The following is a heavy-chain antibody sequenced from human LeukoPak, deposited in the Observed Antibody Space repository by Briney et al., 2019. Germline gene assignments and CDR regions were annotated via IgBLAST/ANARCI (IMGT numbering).Heavy chain of an antibody. Sequence: GASVKVSCKASGYTFTGYYMHWVRQAPGQGLEWMGWINPNSGGTNYAQKFQGRVTMTRDTSISTAYMELSRPRSDDTAVYYCARDRSGYDLNWFDPWGQGTLVTVSS. CDR1: GYTFTGYY. J-gene: IGHJ5*02. D-gene: IGHD5-12*01. CDR3: ARDRSGYDLNWFDP. V-gene: IGHV1-2*02. CDR2: INPNSGGT.